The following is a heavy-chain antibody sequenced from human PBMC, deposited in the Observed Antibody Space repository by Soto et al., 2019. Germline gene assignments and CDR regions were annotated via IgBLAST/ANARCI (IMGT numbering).Heavy chain of an antibody. Sequence: RSETLSLTCAVYGGSVSGYYWTGIRQPPGKGLEWIGEINHSGSTNYNPSLKSRVTISVDTSKNQVSLKLSSVTAADTAVYYCARVAKYCSGGSCYLRVGAFDIWGQGTMVTVSS. J-gene: IGHJ3*02. CDR3: ARVAKYCSGGSCYLRVGAFDI. D-gene: IGHD2-15*01. V-gene: IGHV4-34*01. CDR1: GGSVSGYY. CDR2: INHSGST.